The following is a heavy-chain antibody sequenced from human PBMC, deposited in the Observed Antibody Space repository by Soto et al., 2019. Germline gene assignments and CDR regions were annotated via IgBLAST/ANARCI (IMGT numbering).Heavy chain of an antibody. CDR2: INPNSGGT. D-gene: IGHD2-2*01. CDR1: GYTFTGYY. Sequence: ASVKVSCKASGYTFTGYYMHRVRQAPGQGLEWMGWINPNSGGTNYAQKFQGWVTMTRDTSISTAYMELSRPRSDDTAVYYCARGASVVPAVYYYYMDVWGKGTTVTVSS. J-gene: IGHJ6*03. CDR3: ARGASVVPAVYYYYMDV. V-gene: IGHV1-2*04.